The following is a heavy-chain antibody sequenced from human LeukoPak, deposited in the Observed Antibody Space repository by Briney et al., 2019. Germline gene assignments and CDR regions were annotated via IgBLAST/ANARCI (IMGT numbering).Heavy chain of an antibody. CDR2: IYYSGST. CDR1: GGSISSSSYY. J-gene: IGHJ6*02. Sequence: KTSETLSLTCTVSGGSISSSSYYWSWIRQPPGKGLEWIGYIYYSGSTNYNPFLRSRVTMSVDTSKSQFSLRLNSVTAADAAVYYCARHARGIPITAQNPFGYYYGMDVWGQGTAVTVSS. V-gene: IGHV4-61*05. D-gene: IGHD3-10*01. CDR3: ARHARGIPITAQNPFGYYYGMDV.